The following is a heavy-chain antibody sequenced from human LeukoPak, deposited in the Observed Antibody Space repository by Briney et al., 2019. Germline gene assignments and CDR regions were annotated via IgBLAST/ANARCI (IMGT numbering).Heavy chain of an antibody. Sequence: SETLSLTCTASGFSISSGGYHWSWIRQPAGKGLEWIGRIYTSGSTNYNPSLKSRVTISVDTSKNQFSLKLSSVTAADTAVYYCARDEVGGAFDIWGQGTMVTVSS. J-gene: IGHJ3*02. CDR1: GFSISSGGYH. CDR2: IYTSGST. D-gene: IGHD4-23*01. CDR3: ARDEVGGAFDI. V-gene: IGHV4-61*02.